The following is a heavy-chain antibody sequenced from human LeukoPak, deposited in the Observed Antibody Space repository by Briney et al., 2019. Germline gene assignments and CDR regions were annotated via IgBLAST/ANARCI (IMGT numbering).Heavy chain of an antibody. CDR2: INHSGST. J-gene: IGHJ4*02. CDR3: ARGGSSSWYGGTPYYFDY. Sequence: PSETLSLTCAVYGGSCSGYYWSWIRQPPGKGLEWIGEINHSGSTNYNPSLKSRVTISVDTSKNQFSLKLSSVTAADTAVYYCARGGSSSWYGGTPYYFDYWGQGTLVTVSS. D-gene: IGHD6-13*01. CDR1: GGSCSGYY. V-gene: IGHV4-34*01.